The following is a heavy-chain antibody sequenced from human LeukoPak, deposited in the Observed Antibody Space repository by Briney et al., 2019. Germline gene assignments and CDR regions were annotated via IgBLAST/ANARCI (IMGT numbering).Heavy chain of an antibody. J-gene: IGHJ5*02. D-gene: IGHD2-2*02. Sequence: ASVEVSCKASGYTFTSYGISWVRQAPGQGLEWMGWISAYNGNTNYAQKLQGRVTMTTDTSTSTAYMELRSLRSDDTAVYYCARVPAAITDNWFDPWGQGTLVTVSS. CDR3: ARVPAAITDNWFDP. V-gene: IGHV1-18*01. CDR2: ISAYNGNT. CDR1: GYTFTSYG.